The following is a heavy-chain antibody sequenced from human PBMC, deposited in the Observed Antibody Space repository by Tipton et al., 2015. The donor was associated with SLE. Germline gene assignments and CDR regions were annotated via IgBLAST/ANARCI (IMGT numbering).Heavy chain of an antibody. CDR2: TYYSGST. D-gene: IGHD2-2*01. V-gene: IGHV4-61*01. CDR3: ARDCSSSSCYPYAFDI. CDR1: TGSISSSTYS. J-gene: IGHJ3*02. Sequence: TLSLTCAISTGSISSSTYSWSWIRQPPGKGLEWIGYTYYSGSTNYNPSLKSRVTILVDMSKNQFSLKLSSVTAADTAVYYCARDCSSSSCYPYAFDIWGQGTMVTVSS.